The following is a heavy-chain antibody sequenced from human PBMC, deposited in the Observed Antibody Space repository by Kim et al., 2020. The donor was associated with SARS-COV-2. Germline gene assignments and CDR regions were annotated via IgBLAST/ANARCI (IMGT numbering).Heavy chain of an antibody. CDR2: IISSSSTI. CDR3: ASDTNYGSGTHGL. D-gene: IGHD3-10*01. CDR1: GFTFSSYS. J-gene: IGHJ4*02. V-gene: IGHV3-48*04. Sequence: GGSLRLSCAASGFTFSSYSMNWVRQAPGKGLAWVSYIISSSSTINYADSVKGRFTISRDNAKNTLYLQMNSLRAEDPAVYYCASDTNYGSGTHGLWGQGTLVTVSS.